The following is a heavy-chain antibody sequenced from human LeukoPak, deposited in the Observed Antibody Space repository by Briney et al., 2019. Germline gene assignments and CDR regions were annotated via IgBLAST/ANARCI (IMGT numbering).Heavy chain of an antibody. CDR3: ARDGTYYDYVWGSYRYHGDAFDI. CDR2: IYTSGST. Sequence: SETLSLTCTVSGVSISSGSYYWSWIRQPAGKGLEWIGRIYTSGSTNYNPSLKSRVTISVDTSKNQFSLKLSSVTAADTAVYYCARDGTYYDYVWGSYRYHGDAFDIWGQGTMVTISS. D-gene: IGHD3-16*02. V-gene: IGHV4-61*02. J-gene: IGHJ3*02. CDR1: GVSISSGSYY.